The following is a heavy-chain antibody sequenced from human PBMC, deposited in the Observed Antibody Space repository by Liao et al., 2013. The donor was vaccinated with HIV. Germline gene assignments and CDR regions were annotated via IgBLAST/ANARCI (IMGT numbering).Heavy chain of an antibody. Sequence: QVQLQESGPGLVKPSETLSLTCTVSGGSISPYYWSWIRQPAGKGLEWLGRIYTSGSTNYNPSLKSRVTMSVDTSKNQFSLKLSSVTAADTAVYYCATRDCGGDCYSYHYYYMDVWGKGTTVTVSS. CDR1: GGSISPYY. V-gene: IGHV4-4*07. CDR2: IYTSGST. D-gene: IGHD2-21*01. CDR3: ATRDCGGDCYSYHYYYMDV. J-gene: IGHJ6*03.